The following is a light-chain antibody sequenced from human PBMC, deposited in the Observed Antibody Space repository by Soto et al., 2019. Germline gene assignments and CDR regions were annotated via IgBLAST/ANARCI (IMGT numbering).Light chain of an antibody. CDR3: SSYTRSSTPYV. J-gene: IGLJ1*01. CDR1: SSDVGGYNY. V-gene: IGLV2-14*01. Sequence: QSVLTQPASVSGSPGQSITISCTGTSSDVGGYNYVSWYQQHPGKAPKLMIYEVSNRPSRVSNRFSGSKSGNTASLTISGLQAEDEADYYCSSYTRSSTPYVFGTWTKVTVL. CDR2: EVS.